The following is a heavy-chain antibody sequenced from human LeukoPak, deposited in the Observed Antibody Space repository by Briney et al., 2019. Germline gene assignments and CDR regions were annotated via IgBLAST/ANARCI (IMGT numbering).Heavy chain of an antibody. J-gene: IGHJ4*02. CDR2: INPNSGGT. CDR3: ARGVFWNDGYFDY. CDR1: GYTFTGYY. D-gene: IGHD1-1*01. Sequence: ASVKVSCKASGYTFTGYYMHWVRQAPGQGLEWMGWINPNSGGTNYAQKFQGRVTMTRDTSISTAYMELRSLRSDDTAVYYCARGVFWNDGYFDYWGQGTLVTVSS. V-gene: IGHV1-2*02.